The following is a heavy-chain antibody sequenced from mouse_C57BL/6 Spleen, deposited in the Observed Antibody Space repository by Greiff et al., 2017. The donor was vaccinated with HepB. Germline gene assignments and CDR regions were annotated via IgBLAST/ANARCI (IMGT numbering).Heavy chain of an antibody. Sequence: QVQLQQPGAELVRPGSSVKLSCKASGYTFTSYWMHWVKQRPIQGLEWIGNIDPSDSETHYNQKFKDKATLTVDKSSSTAYMQLSSLTSEDSAVYYCAIITTVVDYYAMDYWGQGTSVTVSS. CDR2: IDPSDSET. CDR1: GYTFTSYW. CDR3: AIITTVVDYYAMDY. D-gene: IGHD1-1*01. J-gene: IGHJ4*01. V-gene: IGHV1-52*01.